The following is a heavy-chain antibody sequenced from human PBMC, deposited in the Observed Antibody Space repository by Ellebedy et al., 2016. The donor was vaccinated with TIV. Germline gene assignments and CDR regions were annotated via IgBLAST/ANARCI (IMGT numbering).Heavy chain of an antibody. Sequence: GESLKISCAASGITFSSYAMSWVRQAPGKGLEWVSTISGSGGSTYYADSVKGRFTISRDNSKNTLYLQMNSMRAEDTAVYYCTKDSGFVAAAGTGYWGPGTLVTVSS. CDR2: ISGSGGST. V-gene: IGHV3-23*01. CDR1: GITFSSYA. CDR3: TKDSGFVAAAGTGY. J-gene: IGHJ4*02. D-gene: IGHD6-13*01.